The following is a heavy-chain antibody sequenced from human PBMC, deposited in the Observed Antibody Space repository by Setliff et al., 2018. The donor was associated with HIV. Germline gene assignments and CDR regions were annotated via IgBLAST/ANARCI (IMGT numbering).Heavy chain of an antibody. CDR3: ARDLRGYNNWFDP. CDR2: ISTYNDNI. Sequence: ASVKVSCKASGYTFSSYGISWVRQAPGQGLEWMGWISTYNDNIKYAQNLQGRVTMTTETSTSTAYMELRSLRSDDTAVYYCARDLRGYNNWFDPWGQGTLVTVSS. CDR1: GYTFSSYG. V-gene: IGHV1-18*01. D-gene: IGHD3-9*01. J-gene: IGHJ5*02.